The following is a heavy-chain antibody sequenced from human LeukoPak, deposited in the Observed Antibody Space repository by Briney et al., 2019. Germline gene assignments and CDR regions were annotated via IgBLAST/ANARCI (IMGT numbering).Heavy chain of an antibody. Sequence: SETLSLTCTVSGGSISSYYWSWIRQPPGKGLEWIGYIYYSGSTNYNPSLKSRVTISVDTSKNQFSLKLSSVTAADTAVYYCARHTRDGYTYRVGYWGQGTLVTVSS. CDR1: GGSISSYY. D-gene: IGHD5-24*01. J-gene: IGHJ4*02. CDR2: IYYSGST. V-gene: IGHV4-59*08. CDR3: ARHTRDGYTYRVGY.